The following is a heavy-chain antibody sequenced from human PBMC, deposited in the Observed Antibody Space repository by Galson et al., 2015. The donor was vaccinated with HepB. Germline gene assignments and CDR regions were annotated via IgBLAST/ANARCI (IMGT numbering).Heavy chain of an antibody. D-gene: IGHD1-26*01. J-gene: IGHJ3*02. CDR2: IYYSGST. V-gene: IGHV4-59*01. CDR1: GGSISSYY. Sequence: SETLSLTCTVSGGSISSYYWSWIRQPPGKGLEWIGYIYYSGSTNYNPSLKSRVTISVDTSKNQFSLKLSSVTAADTAVYYCARSGSYSGHAFDIWGQGTMVTVSS. CDR3: ARSGSYSGHAFDI.